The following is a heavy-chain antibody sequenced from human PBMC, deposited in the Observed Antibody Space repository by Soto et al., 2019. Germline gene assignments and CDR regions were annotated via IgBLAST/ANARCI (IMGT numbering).Heavy chain of an antibody. CDR1: GFTFRSYG. J-gene: IGHJ6*02. Sequence: GGSLRLSCAASGFTFRSYGMHWVRQAPGKGLEGVALIWYDGSKTYYGDSVKGRFTISRDISNNTLYLQMNSLRADDTAVYYCARTVPRLHFGLDVWGQGTTVTVSS. CDR3: ARTVPRLHFGLDV. V-gene: IGHV3-33*01. CDR2: IWYDGSKT. D-gene: IGHD6-6*01.